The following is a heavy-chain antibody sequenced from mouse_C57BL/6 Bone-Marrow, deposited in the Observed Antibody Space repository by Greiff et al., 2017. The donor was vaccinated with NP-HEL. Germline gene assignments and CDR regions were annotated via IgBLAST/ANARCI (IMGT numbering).Heavy chain of an antibody. V-gene: IGHV1-81*01. CDR3: ARRLTGTVAY. Sequence: VKLQESGAELARPGASVKLSCKASGYTFTSYGISWVKQRTGQGLEWIGEIYPRSGNTYYNEKFKGKATLTADKSSSTAYMELRSLTSEDSAVYFCARRLTGTVAYWGQGTLVTVSA. CDR1: GYTFTSYG. D-gene: IGHD4-1*01. J-gene: IGHJ3*01. CDR2: IYPRSGNT.